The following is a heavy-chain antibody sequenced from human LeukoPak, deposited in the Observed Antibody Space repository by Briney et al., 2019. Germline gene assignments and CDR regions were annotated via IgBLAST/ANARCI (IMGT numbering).Heavy chain of an antibody. CDR2: VNPNSGGT. D-gene: IGHD6-13*01. Sequence: ASMKLSCKASGFTSTGYYIHWVRQAPGQGLEWMGWVNPNSGGTTYAQQFQGRITMTRDTPISTAYMDLTRLASDDTAVYYCARDSGSSSWEFDFWGQGTLVTVSS. V-gene: IGHV1-2*02. J-gene: IGHJ4*02. CDR3: ARDSGSSSWEFDF. CDR1: GFTSTGYY.